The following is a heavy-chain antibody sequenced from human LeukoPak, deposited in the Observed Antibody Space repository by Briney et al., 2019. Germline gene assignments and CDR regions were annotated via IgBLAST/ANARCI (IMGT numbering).Heavy chain of an antibody. CDR3: ARVKPVTTGRAFDY. Sequence: SETLSLTCTVSGYSISSGYYWGWIRQPPGKGLEWIGSIYHSGSTYYNPSLKSRVTISVDTSKNQFSLKLSSVTAADTAVYYCARVKPVTTGRAFDYWGQGTLVTVSS. CDR2: IYHSGST. CDR1: GYSISSGYY. V-gene: IGHV4-38-2*02. J-gene: IGHJ4*02. D-gene: IGHD4-17*01.